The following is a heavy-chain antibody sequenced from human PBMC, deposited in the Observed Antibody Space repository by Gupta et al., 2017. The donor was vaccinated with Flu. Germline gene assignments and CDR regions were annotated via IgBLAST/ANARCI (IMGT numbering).Heavy chain of an antibody. D-gene: IGHD2-2*01. V-gene: IGHV1-3*04. CDR2: INTDNGNT. CDR3: ARRLSSSAWDDVFDI. Sequence: IRWVRQAPGQRIEWMEWINTDNGNTKYSQKLQDRVTITRDTSTSTVYLELSSLRSEDTAVYYCARRLSSSAWDDVFDIWGQGTVVTVSS. J-gene: IGHJ3*02.